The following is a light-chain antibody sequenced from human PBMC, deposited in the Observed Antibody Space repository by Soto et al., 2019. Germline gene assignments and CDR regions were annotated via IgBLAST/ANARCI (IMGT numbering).Light chain of an antibody. J-gene: IGLJ1*01. CDR1: SSDVGGYDL. Sequence: QSALTQPASVSGSPGQSITISCTGTSSDVGGYDLVSWYQQHPGKAPKLIIYEGSKRPSGISNRFSGSKSGNTASLTISGLQAEDEADYYCSSYTSSSTLYVFGTGTKLTVL. CDR2: EGS. V-gene: IGLV2-14*02. CDR3: SSYTSSSTLYV.